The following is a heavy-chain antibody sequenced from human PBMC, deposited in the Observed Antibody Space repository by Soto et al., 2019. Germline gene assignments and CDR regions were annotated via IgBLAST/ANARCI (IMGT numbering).Heavy chain of an antibody. J-gene: IGHJ6*02. CDR2: IIPIFGTA. Sequence: QVQLVQSGAEVKKPGSSVKVSCKASGGTFSSYAISWVRQAPGQGLEWMGGIIPIFGTANYAQKFQGRVTITADKSTSTAYMELSSLRSEDTAVYYCARYLVADDLAYYYGMDVWGQGTTVTVSS. D-gene: IGHD3-3*01. CDR1: GGTFSSYA. V-gene: IGHV1-69*06. CDR3: ARYLVADDLAYYYGMDV.